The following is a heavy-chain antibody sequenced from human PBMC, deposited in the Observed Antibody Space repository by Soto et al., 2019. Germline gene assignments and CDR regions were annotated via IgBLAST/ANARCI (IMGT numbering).Heavy chain of an antibody. CDR1: GFTFSNAW. CDR2: IKSKTDGGTT. Sequence: PGGSLRLSCAASGFTFSNAWMSWVRQAPGKGLEWVGRIKSKTDGGTTDYAAPVKGRFTISRDDSKNTLYLQMNSLKTEDTAVYYCTTELGYCSSTSCSYWFDPWGQGTLVTVSS. J-gene: IGHJ5*02. CDR3: TTELGYCSSTSCSYWFDP. D-gene: IGHD2-2*01. V-gene: IGHV3-15*01.